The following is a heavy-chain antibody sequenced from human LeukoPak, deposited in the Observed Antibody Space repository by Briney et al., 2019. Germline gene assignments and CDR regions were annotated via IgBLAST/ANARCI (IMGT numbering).Heavy chain of an antibody. CDR1: GGSISSYY. CDR3: ARGPSYFDY. Sequence: SETLSLTCTVSGGSISSYYWSWIRQPPGKGLEWIGYIYYSGSTNYNPSLKSRVTISVDTSKNQFSLKPSSVTAADTAVYYCARGPSYFDYWGQGTLVTVSS. V-gene: IGHV4-59*01. J-gene: IGHJ4*02. CDR2: IYYSGST.